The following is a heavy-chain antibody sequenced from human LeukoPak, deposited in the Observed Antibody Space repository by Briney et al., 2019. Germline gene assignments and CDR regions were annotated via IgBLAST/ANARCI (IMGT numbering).Heavy chain of an antibody. Sequence: GGSLRHSCAASGFTFSSYIMNWVRQAPGKGLEWVSSISSSSSYIYYADSVKGRFTISRDNAKNSLYLQMNSLRAEDTAVYYCARDFVGFVHGFDHWGQGTLVTVSS. J-gene: IGHJ4*02. CDR1: GFTFSSYI. D-gene: IGHD3-10*01. CDR3: ARDFVGFVHGFDH. CDR2: ISSSSSYI. V-gene: IGHV3-21*01.